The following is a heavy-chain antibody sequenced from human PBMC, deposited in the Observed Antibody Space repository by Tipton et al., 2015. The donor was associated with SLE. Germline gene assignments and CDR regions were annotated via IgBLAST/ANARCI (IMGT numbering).Heavy chain of an antibody. D-gene: IGHD3-16*01. CDR3: TRSNLGLIADH. J-gene: IGHJ4*02. V-gene: IGHV1-18*01. CDR2: SSTYSGSP. CDR1: GYIFTTFA. Sequence: QLVQSGAEVKKPGASVKVSCQASGYIFTTFAISWVRQAPGQGLEWMGWSSTYSGSPTYAQKFQDRVTMTTDTSTSTAYMELRSLRPDDTAMYFCTRSNLGLIADHWGQGTLVTVSS.